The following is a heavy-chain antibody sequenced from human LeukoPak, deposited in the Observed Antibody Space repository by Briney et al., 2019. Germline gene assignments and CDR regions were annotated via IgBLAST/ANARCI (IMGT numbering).Heavy chain of an antibody. CDR3: ANQNYYGSGSYPDS. J-gene: IGHJ4*02. Sequence: PGGTLRLSCAAPGFTFTTYAMSWVSQAPGKGLEWVSLISGSGGGTYYADSVKGRFTISRDNSKNTLYLQMYRLRAEDTAVYYCANQNYYGSGSYPDSWGQGTLVTVSS. CDR2: ISGSGGGT. V-gene: IGHV3-23*01. CDR1: GFTFTTYA. D-gene: IGHD3-10*01.